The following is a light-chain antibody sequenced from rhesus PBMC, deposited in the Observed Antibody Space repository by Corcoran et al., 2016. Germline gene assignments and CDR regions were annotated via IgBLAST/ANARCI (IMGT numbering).Light chain of an antibody. CDR2: SAF. V-gene: IGKV3-42*02. CDR3: QRYHDWPWT. J-gene: IGKJ1*01. CDR1: QSVGRT. Sequence: EIVMTQSSATLCLSPGESATLSCRASQSVGRTLAWYQQKPGQAPRLLIDSAFSRATGSPDRFSGSGSGKEFTLTSSSLDPGDVGVYYCQRYHDWPWTFGQGAKVEI.